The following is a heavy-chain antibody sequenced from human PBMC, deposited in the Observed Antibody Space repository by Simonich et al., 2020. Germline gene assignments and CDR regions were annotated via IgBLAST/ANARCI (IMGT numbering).Heavy chain of an antibody. D-gene: IGHD6-13*01. Sequence: QLQLQESGPGLVKPSETMSLTCTVSGGSISSRSYYWGWIRQPPGKGLEWIGSIYSSRSTNHHPSLKSRVTISVDTSKNQFPLKLSSVTAADTAVYYCARHAGFAFDIWGQGTMVTVSS. V-gene: IGHV4-39*01. CDR2: IYSSRST. CDR3: ARHAGFAFDI. CDR1: GGSISSRSYY. J-gene: IGHJ3*02.